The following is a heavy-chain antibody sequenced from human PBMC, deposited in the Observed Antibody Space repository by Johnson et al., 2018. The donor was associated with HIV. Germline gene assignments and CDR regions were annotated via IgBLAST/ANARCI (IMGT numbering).Heavy chain of an antibody. D-gene: IGHD3-10*01. V-gene: IGHV3-30-3*01. CDR2: ISHDGSNK. Sequence: QVQLVESGGGVVQPGTSLRLSCAASGFTFSYYAIFWVRQAPGKGLEWVAVISHDGSNKYYADSVKGRFTISRDNSKNTLYLQMNSLRPEDTAVYFCARDQVGILWDAFDIWGQGTMVTVSS. J-gene: IGHJ3*02. CDR1: GFTFSYYA. CDR3: ARDQVGILWDAFDI.